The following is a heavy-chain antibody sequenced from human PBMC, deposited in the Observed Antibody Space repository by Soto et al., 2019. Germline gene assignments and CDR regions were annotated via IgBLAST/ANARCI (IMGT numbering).Heavy chain of an antibody. D-gene: IGHD3-10*01. Sequence: SETLSLTCTVSGGSVISGDYFWSWLRQSPGKRLEWIAYIYYSGSTNYNPSLKSRATISVDTSKSQVSLTLTSMTAADAALYYCARSPNYYYYGFDVWGQGTAVTVSS. CDR2: IYYSGST. CDR1: GGSVISGDYF. V-gene: IGHV4-61*08. J-gene: IGHJ6*02. CDR3: ARSPNYYYYGFDV.